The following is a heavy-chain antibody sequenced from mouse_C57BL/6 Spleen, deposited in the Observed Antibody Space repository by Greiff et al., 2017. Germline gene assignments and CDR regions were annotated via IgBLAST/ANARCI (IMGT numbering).Heavy chain of an antibody. CDR3: ARHYYGSSNWYFDV. CDR1: GFTFSSYG. J-gene: IGHJ1*03. CDR2: ISSGGSYT. Sequence: EVQGVESGGDLVKPGGSLKLSCAASGFTFSSYGMSWVRQTPDKRLEWVATISSGGSYTYYPDSVKGRFTISRDTAKNTLYLQMSSLKSEDTAMYYCARHYYGSSNWYFDVWGTGTTVTVSA. V-gene: IGHV5-6*01. D-gene: IGHD1-1*01.